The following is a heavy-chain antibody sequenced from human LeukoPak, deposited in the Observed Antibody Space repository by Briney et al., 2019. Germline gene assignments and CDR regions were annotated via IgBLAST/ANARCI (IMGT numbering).Heavy chain of an antibody. CDR1: GGSISSYY. D-gene: IGHD3-16*01. V-gene: IGHV3-30*02. CDR2: IRYDGSNK. Sequence: PSETLSLTCTVSGGSISSYYWSWIRQPAGKGLEWVAFIRYDGSNKYYADSVKGRFTISRDNSKNTLYLQMNSLRAEDTAVYYCAKDLPLGVWGQGTLVTVSS. CDR3: AKDLPLGV. J-gene: IGHJ4*02.